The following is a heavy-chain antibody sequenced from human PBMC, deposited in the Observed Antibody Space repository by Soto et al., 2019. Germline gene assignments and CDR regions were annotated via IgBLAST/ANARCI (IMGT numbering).Heavy chain of an antibody. CDR2: IKSKTDGGTT. CDR3: TTRASYGGYTPPGFDY. V-gene: IGHV3-15*01. J-gene: IGHJ4*02. Sequence: EVQLVESGGGLVQPGGSLRLSCAASGFTFSNAWMSWVRQAPGKGLEWVGRIKSKTDGGTTDYAAPVKGRFTNSRDDSKNTLYLQMNSLKTEDTAVYYCTTRASYGGYTPPGFDYWGQGTLVTVSS. CDR1: GFTFSNAW. D-gene: IGHD5-18*01.